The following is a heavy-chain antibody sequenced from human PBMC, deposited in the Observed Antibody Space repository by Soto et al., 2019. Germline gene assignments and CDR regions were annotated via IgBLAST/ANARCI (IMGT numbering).Heavy chain of an antibody. J-gene: IGHJ3*02. CDR3: ARDAYGDFDALDI. Sequence: SETLSLTCTGSGGYMSSGDYSWTWIRQPPGKGLEWLAYIRPSGSVYYNPSLKSRATISVDRSKNQSSLKVHSVTAADTALYFCARDAYGDFDALDIWGQGTLVTVSS. V-gene: IGHV4-30-2*01. CDR1: GGYMSSGDYS. D-gene: IGHD4-17*01. CDR2: IRPSGSV.